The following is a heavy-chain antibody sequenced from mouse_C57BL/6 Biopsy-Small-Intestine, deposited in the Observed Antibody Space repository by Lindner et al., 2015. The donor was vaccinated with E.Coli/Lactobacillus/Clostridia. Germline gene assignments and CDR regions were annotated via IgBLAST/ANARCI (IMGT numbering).Heavy chain of an antibody. CDR2: ISYSGST. V-gene: IGHV3-8*01. CDR3: ARYSRYGSSPLYWYFDV. D-gene: IGHD1-1*01. J-gene: IGHJ1*03. Sequence: VQLQESGPGPAKPSQTLSLTCSVTGYSITSDYWNWIRKFPGNKLEYMGYISYSGSTYYNPSLKSRISITRDTSKNQHYLQLNSVTTEDTATYYCARYSRYGSSPLYWYFDVWGTGTTVTVSS. CDR1: GYSITSDY.